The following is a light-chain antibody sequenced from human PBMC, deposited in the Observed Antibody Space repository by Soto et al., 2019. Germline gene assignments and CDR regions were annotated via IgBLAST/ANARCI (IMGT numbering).Light chain of an antibody. CDR2: TAS. V-gene: IGKV1-39*01. CDR3: QQTYSTLNS. J-gene: IGKJ2*03. CDR1: QNIRTY. Sequence: DIQVTQSPSSLSASVGHRVTITCRASQNIRTYLNWYQQRPGKPPKLLIHTASTLQSGVPSRFSGSGSGTDFTLTISSLQPEDFATYYCQQTYSTLNSFGQGTKLEIK.